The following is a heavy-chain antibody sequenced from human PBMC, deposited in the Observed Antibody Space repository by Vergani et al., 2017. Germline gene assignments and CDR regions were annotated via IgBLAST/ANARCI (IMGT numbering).Heavy chain of an antibody. Sequence: LQLVESGGGLVQPGGSLRLSCAASGSTVSGNYMTWVRQAPGKGLEWIGSIYYAGSTYYNPSLKSRVTISVDTSKNQFSLKLSSVTAADSATYFCATPHTVASHYMDVWGQGITVNVSS. J-gene: IGHJ6*03. D-gene: IGHD6-19*01. CDR3: ATPHTVASHYMDV. CDR2: IYYAGST. CDR1: GSTVSGNY. V-gene: IGHV4-59*05.